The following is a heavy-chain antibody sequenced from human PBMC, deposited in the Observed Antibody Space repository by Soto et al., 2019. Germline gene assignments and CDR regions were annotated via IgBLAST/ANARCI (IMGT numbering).Heavy chain of an antibody. CDR3: ARFTGGFYPSWFDP. V-gene: IGHV4-59*01. CDR1: GGSISGYY. Sequence: SETLSLTCTVSGGSISGYYWSWSRQSPGGGMEWLGYMYYSGSTNYNPSLRSRVTISVDTSKKQFSLELRSLTAEDTAVYYCARFTGGFYPSWFDPWGQGTLVTVSS. J-gene: IGHJ5*02. CDR2: MYYSGST. D-gene: IGHD7-27*01.